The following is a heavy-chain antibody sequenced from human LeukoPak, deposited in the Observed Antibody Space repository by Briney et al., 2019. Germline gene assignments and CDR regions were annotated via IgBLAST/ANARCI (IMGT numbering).Heavy chain of an antibody. CDR3: ARAITMIPKSYLDDAFDI. CDR1: GGSISSGSYY. CDR2: IYTSGST. J-gene: IGHJ3*02. Sequence: SETLSLTCTVSGGSISSGSYYWSWIRQPAGKGLEWIGRIYTSGSTNYNPSLKSRVTISVDTSKNQFSLKLSSVTAADTAVYYCARAITMIPKSYLDDAFDIWGQGTMVTVSS. V-gene: IGHV4-61*02. D-gene: IGHD3-22*01.